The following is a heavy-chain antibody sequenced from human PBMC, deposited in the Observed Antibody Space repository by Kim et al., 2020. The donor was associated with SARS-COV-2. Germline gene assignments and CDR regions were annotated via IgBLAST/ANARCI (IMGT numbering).Heavy chain of an antibody. V-gene: IGHV3-30-3*01. CDR1: GFTFSSYA. J-gene: IGHJ3*02. CDR3: ARARSGYYIDAFDI. Sequence: GGSLRLSCAASGFTFSSYAMHWVRQAPGKGLEWVSAISCDGSNKYYADSVKGRFTISRDNSKNTLYLQMNSLRAEDTAVYYCARARSGYYIDAFDIWGQGTMVTVSS. CDR2: ISCDGSNK. D-gene: IGHD3-22*01.